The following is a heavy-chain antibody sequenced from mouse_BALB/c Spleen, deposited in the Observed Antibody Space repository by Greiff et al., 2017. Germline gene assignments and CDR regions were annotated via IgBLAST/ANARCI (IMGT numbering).Heavy chain of an antibody. J-gene: IGHJ4*01. CDR1: GYTFTDYE. V-gene: IGHV1-15*01. CDR3: TRYPYYAMDY. Sequence: QVQLQQSGAELVRPGASVTLSCKASGYTFTDYEMHWVKQTPVHGLEWIGAIDPETGGTAYNQKFKGKATLTADKSSSTAYMELRSLTSEDSAVYYCTRYPYYAMDYWGQGTSVTVSS. CDR2: IDPETGGT.